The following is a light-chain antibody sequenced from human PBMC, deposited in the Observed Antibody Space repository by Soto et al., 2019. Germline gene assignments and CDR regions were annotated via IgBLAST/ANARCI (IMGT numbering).Light chain of an antibody. J-gene: IGKJ2*01. V-gene: IGKV3-15*01. CDR1: QSVSSK. Sequence: EIVMTQSPATLSVSPGERATLSCRASQSVSSKLVWYQQKPGQAPRLLIYGASTRATAIPARFSGSGSGTEFTLTISSLQSEDFAVYYCQQYNNWPPYTFGQGTKLEIK. CDR2: GAS. CDR3: QQYNNWPPYT.